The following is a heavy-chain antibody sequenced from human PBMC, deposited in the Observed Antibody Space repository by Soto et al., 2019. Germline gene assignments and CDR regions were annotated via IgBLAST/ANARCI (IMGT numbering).Heavy chain of an antibody. CDR1: GYTFTSYG. D-gene: IGHD6-19*01. CDR2: INTYNFNA. V-gene: IGHV1-18*01. Sequence: GASVKVSCKASGYTFTSYGITWVRQAPGQGLEWMGWINTYNFNANYAQKVQGRVTMTTDTSTSTVYMELSSLRSEDTAVYYCARDTVALLYSSGWYWFDPWGQGTLVTVSS. CDR3: ARDTVALLYSSGWYWFDP. J-gene: IGHJ5*02.